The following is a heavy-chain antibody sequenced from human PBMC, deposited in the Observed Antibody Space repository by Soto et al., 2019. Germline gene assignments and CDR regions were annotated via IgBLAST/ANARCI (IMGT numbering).Heavy chain of an antibody. V-gene: IGHV3-23*01. CDR1: GFTFSMFA. CDR3: AKERNFWSGTAGFDS. Sequence: GGSLRLSCVGSGFTFSMFAMSWVRQAPGKVLEWISSIRGSGGSTYYADSVKGRFTVSRDNSKTTVFLQMNSLRTEDTAVYFCAKERNFWSGTAGFDSWGQGSPVTVSS. J-gene: IGHJ5*01. D-gene: IGHD3-3*01. CDR2: IRGSGGST.